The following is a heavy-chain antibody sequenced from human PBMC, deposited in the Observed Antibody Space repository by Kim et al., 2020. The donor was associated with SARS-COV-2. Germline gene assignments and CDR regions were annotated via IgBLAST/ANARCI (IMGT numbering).Heavy chain of an antibody. V-gene: IGHV3-21*01. J-gene: IGHJ6*02. CDR3: AREASWIQLGDGMDV. Sequence: GGSLRLSCAASGFTFSSYSMNWVRQAPGKGLEWVSSISSSSSYIYYADSVKGRFTISRDNAKNSLYLQMNSLRAEDTAVYYCAREASWIQLGDGMDVWGQGTTVTVS. CDR2: ISSSSSYI. D-gene: IGHD5-18*01. CDR1: GFTFSSYS.